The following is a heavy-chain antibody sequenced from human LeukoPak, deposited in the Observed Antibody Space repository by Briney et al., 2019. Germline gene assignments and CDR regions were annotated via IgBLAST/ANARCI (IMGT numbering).Heavy chain of an antibody. CDR2: IYTSGST. J-gene: IGHJ4*02. CDR3: ASVSYCCGDCYLDY. D-gene: IGHD2-21*02. CDR1: GGSISSYY. V-gene: IGHV4-4*07. Sequence: PSETLSLXCTVSGGSISSYYWSWIRQPAGKGLEWIGRIYTSGSTNYNPSLKSRVTMSVDTSKNQFSLKLSSVTAADTAVYYCASVSYCCGDCYLDYWGQGTLVTVSS.